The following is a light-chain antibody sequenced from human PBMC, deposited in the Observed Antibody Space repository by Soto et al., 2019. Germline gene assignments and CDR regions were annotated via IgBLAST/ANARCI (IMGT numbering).Light chain of an antibody. V-gene: IGLV2-14*01. J-gene: IGLJ1*01. CDR1: SSDVCGYNF. CDR3: RSYTSTXTYV. CDR2: GVS. Sequence: QSALTQPASVSGSPVQSVTISCTGTSSDVCGYNFLSWYRQLPGESPKLILYGVSDRHSGVYDRFSGSKSGDTASLTVSGLQAEDEADYYCRSYTSTXTYVVGTGNKVXV.